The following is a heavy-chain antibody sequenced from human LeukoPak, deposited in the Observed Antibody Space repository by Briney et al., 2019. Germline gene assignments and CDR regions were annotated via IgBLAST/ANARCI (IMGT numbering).Heavy chain of an antibody. CDR3: ARVTVADTSASKRFDL. Sequence: GGSLRLSCAASGFTFSSYAMSWVRQAPGKGLEWVSAISGSGGSTYYADSVKGRFTISRDNAKNTLYLQMNSLRTEDTAVYYCARVTVADTSASKRFDLWGRGTLVTVSS. CDR2: ISGSGGST. V-gene: IGHV3-23*01. CDR1: GFTFSSYA. J-gene: IGHJ2*01. D-gene: IGHD6-19*01.